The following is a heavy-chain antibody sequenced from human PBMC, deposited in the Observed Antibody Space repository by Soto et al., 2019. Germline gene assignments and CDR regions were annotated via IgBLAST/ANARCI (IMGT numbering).Heavy chain of an antibody. V-gene: IGHV3-64*01. CDR2: ISSNGIGT. Sequence: EVQLVESGGGLAQPGGSQRLSCAASGFTLSSDAMDWVRQAPGKGLEYVSGISSNGIGTYYANSVKGRFTITRDNSKNTVYLQMDSLRPEDMAVYYCARRARADYYYMDVWGKGTTVTVS. J-gene: IGHJ6*03. CDR3: ARRARADYYYMDV. D-gene: IGHD6-6*01. CDR1: GFTLSSDA.